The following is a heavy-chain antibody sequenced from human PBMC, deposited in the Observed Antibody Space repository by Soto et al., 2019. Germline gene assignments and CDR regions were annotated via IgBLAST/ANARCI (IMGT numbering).Heavy chain of an antibody. CDR1: GFTFSSYG. V-gene: IGHV3-30*18. CDR2: ILFDGNNK. J-gene: IGHJ4*02. Sequence: QVQLVESGGGVVQPGRSLRLSCAASGFTFSSYGMHWVRQAPGKGLEWVAVILFDGNNKYYVDSVKGRFTISRDNSKNTLYLQMNSLRAEDTAVYYCAKWGLPMTSVTPLDYWGQGTLVIVSS. CDR3: AKWGLPMTSVTPLDY. D-gene: IGHD4-17*01.